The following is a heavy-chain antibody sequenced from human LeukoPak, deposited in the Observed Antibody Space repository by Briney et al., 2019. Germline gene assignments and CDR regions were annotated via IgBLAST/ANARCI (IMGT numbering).Heavy chain of an antibody. CDR3: AKDLEWLRGVNEAFDI. CDR2: ISGSGGST. CDR1: GFTFSSYA. V-gene: IGHV3-23*01. Sequence: GGSLRLSCAASGFTFSSYAMSWVRQAPGKGLEWVSAISGSGGSTYYADSVKGRFTISRDNSKNTLYLQMNSLRAEDTAVYYFAKDLEWLRGVNEAFDIWGQGTMVTVSS. D-gene: IGHD3-10*01. J-gene: IGHJ3*02.